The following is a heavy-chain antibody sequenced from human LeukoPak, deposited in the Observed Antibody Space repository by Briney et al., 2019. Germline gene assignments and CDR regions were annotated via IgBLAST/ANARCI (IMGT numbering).Heavy chain of an antibody. CDR2: IYSGGST. V-gene: IGHV3-53*01. CDR1: GFTFSSYA. CDR3: ARRQDYYYGMDV. Sequence: PGGSLRLSCAASGFTFSSYAMSWVRQAPGKGLEWVSVIYSGGSTYYADSVKGRFTISRDNSKNTLYLQMNSLRAEDTAVYYCARRQDYYYGMDVWGQGTTVTVSS. J-gene: IGHJ6*02.